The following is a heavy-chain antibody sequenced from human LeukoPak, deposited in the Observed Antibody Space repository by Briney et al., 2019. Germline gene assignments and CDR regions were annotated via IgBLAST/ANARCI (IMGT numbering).Heavy chain of an antibody. J-gene: IGHJ3*02. CDR1: GFSLSTSGVG. CDR3: AHSISYHDAFDI. CDR2: IYWNDDK. V-gene: IGHV2-5*01. Sequence: SGPTLVKPTQTLTLTCTFSGFSLSTSGVGVGWIRQPPGKALEWLALIYWNDDKRYSPSLKSRLTITKDTSRNQVVLTMTNMDPVDTATYYCAHSISYHDAFDIWGQGTMVTVSS. D-gene: IGHD3-3*02.